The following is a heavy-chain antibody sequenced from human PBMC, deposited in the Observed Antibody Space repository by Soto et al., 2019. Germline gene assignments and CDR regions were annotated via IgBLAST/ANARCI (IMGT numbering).Heavy chain of an antibody. CDR2: IYYSGST. V-gene: IGHV4-59*01. D-gene: IGHD2-15*01. CDR1: GGSISSYY. Sequence: SETLSLTCTVSGGSISSYYWSWIRQPPGKGLEWIGYIYYSGSTNYNPSLKSRVTISVDTSKNQFSLKLSSVTAADTAVYYCARRRKDYYGMDVWGQGTTVTVSS. CDR3: ARRRKDYYGMDV. J-gene: IGHJ6*02.